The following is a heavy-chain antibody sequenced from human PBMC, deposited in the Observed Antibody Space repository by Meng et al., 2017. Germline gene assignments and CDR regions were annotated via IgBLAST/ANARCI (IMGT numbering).Heavy chain of an antibody. CDR1: GFSLSTSGVG. D-gene: IGHD2-21*02. Sequence: QTPLKGSGPTLLKPTQTLPLPCTFSGFSLSTSGVGVGWIRQPPGKALEWLALIYWDDDKRYSPSLKSRLTITKDTSKNQVVLTMTNMDPVDTATYYCAHRRGDSREGWFDPWGQGTLVTVSS. J-gene: IGHJ5*02. CDR3: AHRRGDSREGWFDP. V-gene: IGHV2-5*02. CDR2: IYWDDDK.